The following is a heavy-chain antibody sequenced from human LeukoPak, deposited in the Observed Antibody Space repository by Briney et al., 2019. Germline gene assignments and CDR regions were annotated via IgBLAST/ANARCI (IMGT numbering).Heavy chain of an antibody. J-gene: IGHJ6*03. CDR1: VFSFSDYW. D-gene: IGHD1-1*01. CDR2: INSDGRNI. V-gene: IGHV3-74*03. Sequence: GGSLRLSCAASVFSFSDYWMHWVRQAPGKGLVWVSRINSDGRNIAYADSVKGRFTISRDNAKNTLYLEMNSLTIEDTAVYYCARAISWNGAQGHMDVWGKGTTVTVS. CDR3: ARAISWNGAQGHMDV.